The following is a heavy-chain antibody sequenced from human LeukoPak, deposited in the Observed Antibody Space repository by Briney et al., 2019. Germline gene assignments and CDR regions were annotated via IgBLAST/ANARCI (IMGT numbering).Heavy chain of an antibody. CDR3: ARGPDIVATMAFDY. V-gene: IGHV3-11*01. Sequence: GGSLRPSCAASGFTFSDYYMSWIRQAPGKGLEWVSYISSSGSTIYYADSVKGRFTISRDNAKNSLYLQMNSLRAEDTAVYYCARGPDIVATMAFDYWGQGTLVTVSS. CDR2: ISSSGSTI. J-gene: IGHJ4*02. D-gene: IGHD5-12*01. CDR1: GFTFSDYY.